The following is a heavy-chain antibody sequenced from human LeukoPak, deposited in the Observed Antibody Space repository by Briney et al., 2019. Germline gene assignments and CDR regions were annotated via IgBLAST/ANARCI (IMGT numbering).Heavy chain of an antibody. CDR1: GFTFSYYG. CDR3: AKDLMRDRWFGES. V-gene: IGHV3-30*02. D-gene: IGHD3-10*01. Sequence: GGSLRLPCAASGFTFSYYGMHWVRQAPGKGLEWVAFIRYDGNDKFYAESVKGRFTISRDTSRNALYLQMNSLRPEDTAVYYCAKDLMRDRWFGESWGQGTLVSVSS. CDR2: IRYDGNDK. J-gene: IGHJ5*02.